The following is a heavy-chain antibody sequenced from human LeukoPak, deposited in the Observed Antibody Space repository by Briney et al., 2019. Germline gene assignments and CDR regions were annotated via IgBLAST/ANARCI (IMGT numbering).Heavy chain of an antibody. V-gene: IGHV3-23*01. CDR1: GFTFSSYA. CDR2: ISGSGGST. Sequence: PGGSLRLSCAASGFTFSSYAMSWVRQAPGKGLEWVSAISGSGGSTYYADSVKGRFTISRDNSKNTLYLQMNSLRAEDTAVYYCARNQITMIAVAQDWYFDLWGRGTLVTVSS. CDR3: ARNQITMIAVAQDWYFDL. D-gene: IGHD3-22*01. J-gene: IGHJ2*01.